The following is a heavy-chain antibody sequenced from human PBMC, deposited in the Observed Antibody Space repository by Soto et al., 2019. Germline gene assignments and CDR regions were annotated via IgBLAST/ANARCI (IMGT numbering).Heavy chain of an antibody. CDR1: GYTLTELS. Sequence: ASVKVSCKVSGYTLTELSMHWVRQAPGKGLEWMGGFDPEDGETIYAQKFQGRVTMTEDTSTDTAYMELSSVRSEDTAVYYCATHTTRGYYYGMDVWGQGTTVTVSS. V-gene: IGHV1-24*01. CDR2: FDPEDGET. CDR3: ATHTTRGYYYGMDV. D-gene: IGHD2-2*01. J-gene: IGHJ6*02.